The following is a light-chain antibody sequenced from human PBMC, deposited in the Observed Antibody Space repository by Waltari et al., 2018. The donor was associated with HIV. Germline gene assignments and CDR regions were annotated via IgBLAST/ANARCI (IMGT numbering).Light chain of an antibody. Sequence: DIVMTQSPDSLPVSLGERAITNCTSSRTILYSSDNRNYLAWYQQKPRQPPKLLISWASTRESGVPDRFSGSGSGTDFTLTITRLQAEDVALYHCQQYFRIPPTFGGGTKVEIK. J-gene: IGKJ4*01. V-gene: IGKV4-1*01. CDR3: QQYFRIPPT. CDR1: RTILYSSDNRNY. CDR2: WAS.